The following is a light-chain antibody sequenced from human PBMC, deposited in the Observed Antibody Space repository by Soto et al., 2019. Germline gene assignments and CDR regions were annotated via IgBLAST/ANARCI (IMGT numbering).Light chain of an antibody. J-gene: IGKJ4*01. CDR2: DAS. V-gene: IGKV1-33*01. CDR1: QDISNY. Sequence: DIQMTQSPSSLSASVGDRVTITCQASQDISNYLNWYQQKPGKAPKLLIFDASNLEAGVPSRFSAGGSGTDFTFTISSLQPEDIVTYSWQQYDNLPLTFGGGTKVEMK. CDR3: QQYDNLPLT.